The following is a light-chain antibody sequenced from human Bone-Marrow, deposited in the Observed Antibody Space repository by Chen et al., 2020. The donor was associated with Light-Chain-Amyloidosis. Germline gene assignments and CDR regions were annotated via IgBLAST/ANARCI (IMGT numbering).Light chain of an antibody. CDR3: QQYGTSPLT. V-gene: IGKV3-20*01. Sequence: EIVLTQSPGTLSLSPGEGANLSCRASQTISSNYLTWYQQKFGQVPRLLIYGSSSRATGLPDRFTGSGSGTDFTLTINRLEPEDFAMYYCQQYGTSPLTFGGGTKVEIK. J-gene: IGKJ4*01. CDR2: GSS. CDR1: QTISSNY.